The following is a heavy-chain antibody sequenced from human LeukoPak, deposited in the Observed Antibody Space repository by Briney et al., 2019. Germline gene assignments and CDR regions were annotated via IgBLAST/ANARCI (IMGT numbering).Heavy chain of an antibody. CDR1: GFTFSGSV. CDR3: SRLEDTSPIEVALDI. Sequence: GGSLKLSCAASGFTFSGSVMHWVRQAAGKGLEWVGRIRSKRSNYATAYAASVKGRFTISRDDSKNTVYLHMDSLKTEDTALYYCSRLEDTSPIEVALDIWGQGTAVTVSS. D-gene: IGHD2-2*01. J-gene: IGHJ3*02. CDR2: IRSKRSNYAT. V-gene: IGHV3-73*01.